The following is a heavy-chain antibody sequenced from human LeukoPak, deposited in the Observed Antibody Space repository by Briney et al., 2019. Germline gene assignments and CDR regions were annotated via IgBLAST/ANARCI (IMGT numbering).Heavy chain of an antibody. CDR2: ISSGGHDI. Sequence: GGSLRLSCAASDFTFSRYSMNWFRQAPGEGLEWVSSISSGGHDIYYADSVKGRFSISRDNAKNSLYLQVNSLRDEDTAVYYCARAAYNSGPDYWGQGTLVTVSS. V-gene: IGHV3-21*06. J-gene: IGHJ4*02. D-gene: IGHD6-19*01. CDR1: DFTFSRYS. CDR3: ARAAYNSGPDY.